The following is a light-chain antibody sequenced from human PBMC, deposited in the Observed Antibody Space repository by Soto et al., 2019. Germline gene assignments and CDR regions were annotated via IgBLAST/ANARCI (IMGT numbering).Light chain of an antibody. Sequence: QSALTQPPSVSGSPGQSVTISCTGTSSDVGYYNRVSWYQQPPGTAPTLMVFEVSKRPSGVPDRFSGSKSGNTASLTISGLQAEDEADYYCSSYTTSSTLVFGGGTKLTVL. CDR2: EVS. CDR1: SSDVGYYNR. J-gene: IGLJ2*01. CDR3: SSYTTSSTLV. V-gene: IGLV2-18*02.